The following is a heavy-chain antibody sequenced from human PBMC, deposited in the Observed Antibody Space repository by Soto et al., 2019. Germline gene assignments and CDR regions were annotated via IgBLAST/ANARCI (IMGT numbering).Heavy chain of an antibody. J-gene: IGHJ4*02. D-gene: IGHD6-13*01. CDR2: INAGNGAT. Sequence: QVHLVQSGAEEKKPGASVRVSCKASGFTFTTYAIHWVRQAPGQRLEWMGWINAGNGATKYSQNFQDRVTIARDTSANTAFMELSGLRSEDTAVYYCARGSAAAGPYYFDYWAQGTLVTVSS. CDR3: ARGSAAAGPYYFDY. V-gene: IGHV1-3*05. CDR1: GFTFTTYA.